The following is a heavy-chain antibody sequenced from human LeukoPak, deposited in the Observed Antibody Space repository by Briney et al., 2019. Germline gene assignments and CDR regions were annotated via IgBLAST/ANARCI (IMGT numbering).Heavy chain of an antibody. CDR1: GGSISSYY. V-gene: IGHV4-59*01. Sequence: PSETLSLTCTVSGGSISSYYWSWIRQPPGKGLEWIGYIYYSGSTNYNPSLKSRVTISVDTSKNQLSLKLNSVTAADTAVYYCARNGRDGYPWYFDYWGQGTLVTVSS. CDR2: IYYSGST. CDR3: ARNGRDGYPWYFDY. J-gene: IGHJ4*02. D-gene: IGHD5-24*01.